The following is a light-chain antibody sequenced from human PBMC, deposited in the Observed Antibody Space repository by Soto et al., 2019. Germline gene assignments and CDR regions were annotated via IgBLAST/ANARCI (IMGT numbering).Light chain of an antibody. V-gene: IGLV2-23*02. Sequence: QSALTQPASVSGSPGQSITISCTGTSSDVGSYNLVSWYQQHPGKAPKLMIYEVSKRPSGVSNRFSGSKSGNTASLTISGLQAEDEADYYCCSYAGSSTLYVFGTGTQLTV. CDR1: SSDVGSYNL. CDR2: EVS. CDR3: CSYAGSSTLYV. J-gene: IGLJ1*01.